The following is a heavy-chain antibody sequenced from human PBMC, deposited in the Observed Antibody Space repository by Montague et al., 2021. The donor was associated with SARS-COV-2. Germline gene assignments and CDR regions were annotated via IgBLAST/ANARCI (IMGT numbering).Heavy chain of an antibody. CDR2: IKLDGSEE. CDR1: GFIFGDYW. Sequence: SLRLSCAASGFIFGDYWMSWVRQAPGKGLEWVANIKLDGSEEYSVDPVKGRFTVSRDNAKNSLYLQMNSLRAEDTAVYYCARATLYMDVWGKGTTVTVSS. V-gene: IGHV3-7*01. CDR3: ARATLYMDV. J-gene: IGHJ6*03.